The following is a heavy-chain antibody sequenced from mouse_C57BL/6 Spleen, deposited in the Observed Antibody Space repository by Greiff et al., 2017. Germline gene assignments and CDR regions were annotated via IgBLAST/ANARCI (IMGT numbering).Heavy chain of an antibody. CDR2: IDPSDSYT. V-gene: IGHV1-69*01. CDR3: ARSQYYYAMDD. CDR1: GYTFTSYW. J-gene: IGHJ4*01. Sequence: QVQLQQPGAELVMPGASVKLSCKASGYTFTSYWMHWVKQRPGQGLEWIGEIDPSDSYTNYNQKFKGKSTLTVDKSSSTAYMQLSSLTSEDSAVYYCARSQYYYAMDDWGQGTSVTVSS.